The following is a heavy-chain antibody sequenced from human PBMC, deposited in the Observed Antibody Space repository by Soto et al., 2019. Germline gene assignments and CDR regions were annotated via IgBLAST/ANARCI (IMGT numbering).Heavy chain of an antibody. Sequence: EVQLVESGGGLVQPGGSLRLSCATSGFILSDCAMNWVRQAPGKGLEWVSYISSSSSVIDYADSVKGRFTVSRDNARNSLYLQMNSLRAEDTAVYFCARPYCSGVSCYSPPDFWGQGTLVTVSS. J-gene: IGHJ4*02. CDR2: ISSSSSVI. CDR1: GFILSDCA. CDR3: ARPYCSGVSCYSPPDF. D-gene: IGHD2-15*01. V-gene: IGHV3-48*01.